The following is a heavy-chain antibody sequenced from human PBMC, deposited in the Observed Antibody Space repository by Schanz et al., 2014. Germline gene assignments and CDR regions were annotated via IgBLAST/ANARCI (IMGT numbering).Heavy chain of an antibody. J-gene: IGHJ6*01. CDR1: GFSVTSNS. CDR2: IHDRGNT. D-gene: IGHD6-13*01. V-gene: IGHV3-53*01. CDR3: AKERSSSWYGYYYYAVDV. Sequence: EVQLVESGGGLIQPGGSLTLACAASGFSVTSNSMNWVRQAPGKGLEWVSVIHDRGNTYSADSVKGRFTIARDTSENTLYLQMQSLRVEDTATYYCAKERSSSWYGYYYYAVDVWGHGTTVTVSS.